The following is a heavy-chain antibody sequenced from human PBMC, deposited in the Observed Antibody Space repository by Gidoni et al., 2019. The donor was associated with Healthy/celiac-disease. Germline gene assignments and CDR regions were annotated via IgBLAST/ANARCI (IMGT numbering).Heavy chain of an antibody. CDR3: TTERVVIPFDI. CDR2: IKSKTDGGTT. J-gene: IGHJ3*02. Sequence: EVQLVESGGGVVKPGGSLRLSCAASGFTFSNAWMSWVRQAPGKVLEWVGRIKSKTDGGTTDYAAPVKGRFTISRDDSKNTLYLQMNSLKTEDTAVYYCTTERVVIPFDIWGQGTMVTVSS. V-gene: IGHV3-15*01. D-gene: IGHD3-3*01. CDR1: GFTFSNAW.